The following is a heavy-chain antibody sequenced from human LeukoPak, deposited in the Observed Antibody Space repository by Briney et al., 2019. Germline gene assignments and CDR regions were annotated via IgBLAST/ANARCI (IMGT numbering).Heavy chain of an antibody. CDR2: IYTSGST. CDR3: ARQDHIAAAGDDY. V-gene: IGHV4-61*02. D-gene: IGHD6-13*01. Sequence: SETLSLTCTVSGGSISSGSYYWSWIRQPAGKGLEWIGRIYTSGSTNYNPSLKSRVTISVDTSKNQFSLKLSSVTAADTAVYYCARQDHIAAAGDDYWGQGTLVTVSS. J-gene: IGHJ4*02. CDR1: GGSISSGSYY.